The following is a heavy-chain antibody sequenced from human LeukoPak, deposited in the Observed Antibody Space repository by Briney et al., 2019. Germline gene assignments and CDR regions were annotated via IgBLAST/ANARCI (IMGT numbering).Heavy chain of an antibody. CDR2: ISWNSGSI. Sequence: GGSLRLSCAASGFTFDDYGMHWVREAPGKGLEWVSGISWNSGSIDYADSVKGRFTISRDNAKNSVYLQVNSLRPEDTALYYCARDTAAKTRDYLGIDVLGQGGTVSVSS. V-gene: IGHV3-9*01. J-gene: IGHJ6*02. CDR3: ARDTAAKTRDYLGIDV. CDR1: GFTFDDYG. D-gene: IGHD2-2*01.